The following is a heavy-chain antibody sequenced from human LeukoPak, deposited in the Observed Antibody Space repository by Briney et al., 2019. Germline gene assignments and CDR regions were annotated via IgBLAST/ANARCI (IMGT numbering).Heavy chain of an antibody. V-gene: IGHV1-69*05. J-gene: IGHJ4*02. CDR2: IIPIFGTA. CDR3: ARVRRYSGSYYFDY. Sequence: SVKVSCKASGGTFSSYAISWVRQAPGQGLEWMGRIIPIFGTANYAQKFQGRVTITTDESTSTAYTELSSLRSEDTAVYYCARVRRYSGSYYFDYWGQGTMVTVSS. D-gene: IGHD1-26*01. CDR1: GGTFSSYA.